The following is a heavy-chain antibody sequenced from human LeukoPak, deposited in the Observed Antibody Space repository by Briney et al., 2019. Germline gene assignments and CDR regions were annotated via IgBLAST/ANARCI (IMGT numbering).Heavy chain of an antibody. CDR1: GGSISSYY. CDR2: IYYSGST. J-gene: IGHJ6*02. D-gene: IGHD6-19*01. Sequence: SETLSLTCTVSGGSISSYYWSWIRQPPGKGLEWIGYIYYSGSTNYNPSLKSRVTISVDTSKNQFSLKLSSVTAADTAVYYCARARIAVATPGYYGMDVWGQGTTVTVSS. V-gene: IGHV4-59*12. CDR3: ARARIAVATPGYYGMDV.